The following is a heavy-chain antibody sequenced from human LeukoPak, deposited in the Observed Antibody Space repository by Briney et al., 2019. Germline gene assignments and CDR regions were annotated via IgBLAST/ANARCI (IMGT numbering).Heavy chain of an antibody. D-gene: IGHD6-13*01. CDR1: GGTFSSYA. J-gene: IGHJ4*02. V-gene: IGHV1-69*05. CDR3: ARDLQPGRRELDY. Sequence: AXXKVSCKASGGTFSSYAISWVRQAPGQGLEWMGRIIPIFGTANYAQKFQGRVTITTDESTSTAYMELSSLRSEDTAVYYCARDLQPGRRELDYWGQGTLVTVSS. CDR2: IIPIFGTA.